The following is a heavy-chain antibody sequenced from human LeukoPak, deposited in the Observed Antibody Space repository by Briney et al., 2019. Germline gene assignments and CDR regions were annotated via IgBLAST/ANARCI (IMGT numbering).Heavy chain of an antibody. Sequence: GGSLRLSCASSGFTFSDYYMSWIRLAPGKGLEWVSHISGSSTYTNYADSVKGRFTISRDNANNSLYLQMNSLTAEDTAVFYCARVGSRGYYFDYWGQGTLVSVSS. D-gene: IGHD1-26*01. CDR1: GFTFSDYY. CDR2: ISGSSTYT. V-gene: IGHV3-11*06. J-gene: IGHJ4*02. CDR3: ARVGSRGYYFDY.